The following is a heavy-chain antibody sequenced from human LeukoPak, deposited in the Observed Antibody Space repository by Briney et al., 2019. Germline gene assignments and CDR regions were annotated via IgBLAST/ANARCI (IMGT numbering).Heavy chain of an antibody. Sequence: PGGSLRLSCAASGFTFSSYAMSWVRQAPGKGLEWVSAISGSGGSTYYADSVKGRFTISRDNSKNTLYLQMNSLRAEDTAVYYCAKDKGWYNWNYGNDYWGQGTLVTVSS. CDR1: GFTFSSYA. D-gene: IGHD1-7*01. CDR3: AKDKGWYNWNYGNDY. J-gene: IGHJ4*02. V-gene: IGHV3-23*01. CDR2: ISGSGGST.